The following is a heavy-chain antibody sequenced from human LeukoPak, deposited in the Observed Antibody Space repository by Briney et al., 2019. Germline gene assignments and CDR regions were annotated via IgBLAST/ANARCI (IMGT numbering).Heavy chain of an antibody. D-gene: IGHD3-22*01. J-gene: IGHJ6*03. V-gene: IGHV4-34*01. Sequence: SETLSLTCAVYGGSFSGYYWSRIRQPPGKGLEWIGEINHSGSTNYNPSLKSRVTISVDTSKNQFSLKLSSVTAADTAVYYCARKRSSGYHYYYYYMDVWGKGTTVTVSS. CDR2: INHSGST. CDR1: GGSFSGYY. CDR3: ARKRSSGYHYYYYYMDV.